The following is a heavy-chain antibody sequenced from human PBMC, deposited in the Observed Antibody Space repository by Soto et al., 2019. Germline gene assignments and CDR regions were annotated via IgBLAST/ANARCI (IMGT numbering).Heavy chain of an antibody. CDR1: GASVKAYY. D-gene: IGHD2-2*02. CDR2: VYSAGTV. Sequence: SETLSLTCSVSGASVKAYYWRWIRQSAGKGLEWIGRVYSAGTVNYNPSLQSRVTMSLDTSKNQFSLKLSSVTAADTAVYYCARAHAYTLGPTARQVWFDPWGDGTLVTDSS. J-gene: IGHJ5*02. V-gene: IGHV4-4*07. CDR3: ARAHAYTLGPTARQVWFDP.